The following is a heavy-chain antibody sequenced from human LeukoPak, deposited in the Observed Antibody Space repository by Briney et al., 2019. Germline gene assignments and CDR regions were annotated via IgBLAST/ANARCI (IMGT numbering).Heavy chain of an antibody. V-gene: IGHV3-7*01. D-gene: IGHD6-13*01. CDR1: GFTFSNYW. CDR2: IKQDGSAT. CDR3: ARETEIYTTSWSVALDY. J-gene: IGHJ4*02. Sequence: GGSLRLSCAASGFTFSNYWMTWVRQAPGKGLEWVANIKQDGSATYYVDSVKGRFTISRDNAKTSLYLQMNSLRAEDTAVYCCARETEIYTTSWSVALDYWGQGTLVTVSS.